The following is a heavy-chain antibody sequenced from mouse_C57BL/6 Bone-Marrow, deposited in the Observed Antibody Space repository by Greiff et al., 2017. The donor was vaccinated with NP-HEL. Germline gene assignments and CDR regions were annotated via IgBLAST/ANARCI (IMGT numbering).Heavy chain of an antibody. CDR3: ARWEILPRGAWFAY. D-gene: IGHD1-1*01. Sequence: QVQLQQPGAELVMPGASVKLSCKASGYTFTSYWMHWVKQRPGQGLEWIGEIDPSDSYTNYNQKFKGKSTLTVDKSSSTAYMQLSSLTCEDSAVYYCARWEILPRGAWFAYWGQGTLVTVSA. CDR1: GYTFTSYW. V-gene: IGHV1-69*01. CDR2: IDPSDSYT. J-gene: IGHJ3*01.